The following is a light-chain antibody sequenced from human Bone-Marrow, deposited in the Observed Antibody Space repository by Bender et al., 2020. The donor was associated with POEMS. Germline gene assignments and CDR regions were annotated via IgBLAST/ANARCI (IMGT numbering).Light chain of an antibody. CDR3: QSFDRSLTSWV. CDR2: GNA. V-gene: IGLV1-40*01. J-gene: IGLJ3*02. CDR1: SSNIGAGYD. Sequence: QSVLTQPPSVSGAPGQRVTLSCTGSSSNIGAGYDVHWYQQLPGTAPKLLIYGNANRPSGVPVRFSASTSGTSASLAITVLQAEDEADYYCQSFDRSLTSWVFGGGTKLTVL.